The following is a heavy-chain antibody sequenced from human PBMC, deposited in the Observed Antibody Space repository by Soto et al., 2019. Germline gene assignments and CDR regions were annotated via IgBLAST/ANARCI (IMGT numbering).Heavy chain of an antibody. D-gene: IGHD6-13*01. J-gene: IGHJ4*02. CDR1: GFTFRTYT. V-gene: IGHV3-21*04. Sequence: PGGSLRLSCISSGFTFRTYTMNWVRQAPGKGLEWVSGIRGFSPYTFYAESVKGRFTISRDNAKNSLYLEMNSLRPEDTALYYRVKDMSSSWTRAHFDAWGQGNLVTVSS. CDR2: IRGFSPYT. CDR3: VKDMSSSWTRAHFDA.